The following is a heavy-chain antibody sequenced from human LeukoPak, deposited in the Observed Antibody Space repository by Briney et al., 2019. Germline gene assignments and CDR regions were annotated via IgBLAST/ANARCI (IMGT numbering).Heavy chain of an antibody. CDR3: ARQALYCSSSSCYKRYFDF. V-gene: IGHV4-38-2*01. CDR2: IYHSGST. CDR1: DYSISSGYY. J-gene: IGHJ4*02. Sequence: SETLSLTCAVSDYSISSGYYWGWIRQPPGKGLEWIGSIYHSGSTYYNPSLKSRVTISVDTSKNLFSLKLSSVTAADTAVYYCARQALYCSSSSCYKRYFDFWGRGTLVTVSS. D-gene: IGHD2-2*02.